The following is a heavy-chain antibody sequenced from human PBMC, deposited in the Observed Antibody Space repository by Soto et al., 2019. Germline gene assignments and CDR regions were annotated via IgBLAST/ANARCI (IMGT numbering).Heavy chain of an antibody. CDR1: GYTFTSFD. Sequence: DPVKVSCKASGYTFTSFDITWVRQATGQGLEWMGWMNPNSGNTGYAQKFQGRVNMTSDTSISTAYMELSSLNSDDTAGYYCARRYVFIDVWG. D-gene: IGHD3-9*01. CDR2: MNPNSGNT. V-gene: IGHV1-8*01. J-gene: IGHJ6*03. CDR3: ARRYVFIDV.